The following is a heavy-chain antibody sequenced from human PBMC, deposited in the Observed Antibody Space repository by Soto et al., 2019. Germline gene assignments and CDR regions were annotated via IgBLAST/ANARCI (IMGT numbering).Heavy chain of an antibody. Sequence: QVQLQESGPGLVKPSQTLSLTCTVSGGSISSGGYYWSWIRQHPGKGLEWIGYIYYSGSTYYNPALKGRVTISVDTSKNQFSLKLSSVTAADTAVYYCARGYGSGSSAKGYFDYWGQGTLVTVSS. V-gene: IGHV4-31*03. CDR2: IYYSGST. D-gene: IGHD3-10*01. J-gene: IGHJ4*02. CDR1: GGSISSGGYY. CDR3: ARGYGSGSSAKGYFDY.